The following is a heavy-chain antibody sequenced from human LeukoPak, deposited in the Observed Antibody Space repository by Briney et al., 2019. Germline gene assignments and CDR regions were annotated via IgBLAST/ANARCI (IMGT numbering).Heavy chain of an antibody. J-gene: IGHJ4*02. CDR2: IYYSGST. V-gene: IGHV4-59*08. CDR1: GGSISSYY. D-gene: IGHD6-19*01. Sequence: PSETLSLTCTVSGGSISSYYWSWIRQPPGKGLEWIGYIYYSGSTNYNPSLKSRVTISVDTSKNQFSLKLSSVTAADTAVYYCATGGGGWYPQDYWGQGTLVTVSS. CDR3: ATGGGGWYPQDY.